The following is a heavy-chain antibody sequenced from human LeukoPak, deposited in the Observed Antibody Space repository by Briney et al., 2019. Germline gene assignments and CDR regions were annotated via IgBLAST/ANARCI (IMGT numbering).Heavy chain of an antibody. J-gene: IGHJ4*02. CDR1: GGSINSGGYY. Sequence: SQTLSLTCSISGGSINSGGYYWSWVRQHPGQGLELIGNIYYSGIADYNPSLKSRVTMSVDTSKNQFSLNLTSVTVADTAVYYCARGNWASHTANYWGQGTLVTVSS. V-gene: IGHV4-31*02. CDR3: ARGNWASHTANY. CDR2: IYYSGIA. D-gene: IGHD5-18*01.